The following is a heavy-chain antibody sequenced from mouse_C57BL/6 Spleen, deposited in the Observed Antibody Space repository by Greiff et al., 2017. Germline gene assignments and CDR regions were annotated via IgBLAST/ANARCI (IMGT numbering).Heavy chain of an antibody. CDR2: ISSGGSYT. CDR1: GFTFSSYG. CDR3: ARPPFGTYLDY. Sequence: EVQLQQSGGDLVKPGGSLKLSCAASGFTFSSYGMSWVRQTPDKRLEWVATISSGGSYTYYPDSVKGRFTLSRDNAKNTLYLQMSSLKSEDTAMYYCARPPFGTYLDYRGQGTTLTVAS. V-gene: IGHV5-6*01. D-gene: IGHD3-1*01. J-gene: IGHJ2*01.